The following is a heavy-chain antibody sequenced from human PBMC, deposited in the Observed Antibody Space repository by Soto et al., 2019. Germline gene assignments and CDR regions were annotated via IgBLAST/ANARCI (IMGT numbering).Heavy chain of an antibody. Sequence: SETLSLTCTVSGGSISSYYWSWFRQSPGKRMEWIGYVHHSWGSSYNPSLQSRVAISLDTSKNQSSLKVSSVTAADTAVYYCARRWGTSFDFWGQGTLVTVSS. V-gene: IGHV4-59*01. CDR1: GGSISSYY. J-gene: IGHJ4*02. D-gene: IGHD7-27*01. CDR2: VHHSWGS. CDR3: ARRWGTSFDF.